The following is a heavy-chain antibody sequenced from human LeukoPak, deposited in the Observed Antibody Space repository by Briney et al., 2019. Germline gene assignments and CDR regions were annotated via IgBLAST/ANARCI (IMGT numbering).Heavy chain of an antibody. CDR1: GGSFSGYY. Sequence: SETLSLTCAVYGGSFSGYYWSWIRQPPGKGLEWIGEINHSGSTNYNPSLKSRVTISVDTSKNQFSLKLSSVTAADTAVYYCARTNDFWSGYPTSYFDYWGQGTLVTVSS. CDR2: INHSGST. D-gene: IGHD3-3*01. CDR3: ARTNDFWSGYPTSYFDY. V-gene: IGHV4-34*01. J-gene: IGHJ4*02.